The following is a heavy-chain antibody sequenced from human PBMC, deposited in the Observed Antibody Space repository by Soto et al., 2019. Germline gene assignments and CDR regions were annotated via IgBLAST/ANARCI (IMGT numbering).Heavy chain of an antibody. Sequence: PGGSLRLSCAASGFTFSSYWMSWVRQAPGKGLEWVANIKQDGSEKYYVDSVKGRFTISRDNAKNSLYLQMNSLRAEDTAVYYCARGEWGYCSSTSCYPAYYGMDVWGQGTTVTVSS. J-gene: IGHJ6*02. CDR1: GFTFSSYW. V-gene: IGHV3-7*03. CDR3: ARGEWGYCSSTSCYPAYYGMDV. D-gene: IGHD2-2*01. CDR2: IKQDGSEK.